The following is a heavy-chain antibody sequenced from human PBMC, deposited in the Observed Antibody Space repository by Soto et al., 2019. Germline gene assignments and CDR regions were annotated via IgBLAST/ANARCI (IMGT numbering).Heavy chain of an antibody. V-gene: IGHV3-23*01. CDR1: GFSFSSYA. CDR3: ENGH. D-gene: IGHD4-17*01. Sequence: SGGSLRLSCAASGFSFSSYAMTWVRQAPGRGLEWVSAISGSGSPTYYADSVKGRFTISRDNSKNTLYLQMNSLRADDTAVYYCENGHWGQGTLVTVSS. CDR2: ISGSGSPT. J-gene: IGHJ1*01.